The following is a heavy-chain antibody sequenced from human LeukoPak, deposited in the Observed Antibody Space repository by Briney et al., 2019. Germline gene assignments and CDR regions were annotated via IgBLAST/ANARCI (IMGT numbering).Heavy chain of an antibody. J-gene: IGHJ4*02. V-gene: IGHV1-69*04. CDR1: GGTFSSYA. CDR3: AIVGATRGNEFDY. Sequence: SVKVPCKASGGTFSSYAISWVRQAPGQGLEWMGRIIPILGIANYAQKFQGRVTITADKSTSTAYMELSGLRSEDTAVYYCAIVGATRGNEFDYWGQGTLVTVSS. D-gene: IGHD1-26*01. CDR2: IIPILGIA.